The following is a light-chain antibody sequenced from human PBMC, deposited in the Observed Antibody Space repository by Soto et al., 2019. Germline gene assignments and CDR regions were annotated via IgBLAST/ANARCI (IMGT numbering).Light chain of an antibody. CDR2: EVT. CDR1: SRDVGAYVY. V-gene: IGLV2-8*01. CDR3: SAYPGSHKLV. Sequence: QSVLTQPYSASGSPGESVTMSCTGTSRDVGAYVYVSWFQQHPGKAPKLLIYEVTKRPSGVPDRFSGSRSGNTASLTVSGLQVEDEADYYCSAYPGSHKLVFGGGTKLTVL. J-gene: IGLJ2*01.